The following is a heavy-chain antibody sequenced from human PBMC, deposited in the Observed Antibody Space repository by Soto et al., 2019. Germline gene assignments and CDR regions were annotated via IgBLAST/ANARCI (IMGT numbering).Heavy chain of an antibody. CDR2: IIPIFGTA. CDR1: GGTFSSYA. J-gene: IGHJ6*02. D-gene: IGHD3-3*01. CDR3: ARFPFGVVPNPYGMDV. V-gene: IGHV1-69*13. Sequence: SVKVSFKASGGTFSSYAISWVRQAPGQGLEWMGGIIPIFGTANYAQKFQGRVTITADESTSTAYMELSSLRSEDTAVYYCARFPFGVVPNPYGMDVWGQGTTVTVSS.